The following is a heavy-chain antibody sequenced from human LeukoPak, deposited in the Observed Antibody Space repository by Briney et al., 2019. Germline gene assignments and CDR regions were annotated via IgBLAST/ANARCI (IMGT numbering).Heavy chain of an antibody. Sequence: SQTLSLTCTVSGGSISGAGYYWSWIRQHPGKGLEWIGYIYYNGNTYYNPSLKSRITTSIDTSKNHFSLKLSSVTAADTAVYYCARGYSGSYGRFDYWGQGTLVTVSS. CDR3: ARGYSGSYGRFDY. CDR1: GGSISGAGYY. D-gene: IGHD1-26*01. J-gene: IGHJ4*02. CDR2: IYYNGNT. V-gene: IGHV4-31*03.